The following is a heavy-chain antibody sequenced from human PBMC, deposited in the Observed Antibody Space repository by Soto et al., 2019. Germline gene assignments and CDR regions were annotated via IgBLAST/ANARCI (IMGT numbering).Heavy chain of an antibody. D-gene: IGHD6-13*01. CDR1: GGSISSYY. CDR3: ARSYSSSWDNWFDP. CDR2: IYTSGST. J-gene: IGHJ5*02. V-gene: IGHV4-4*07. Sequence: SETLSLTCTVSGGSISSYYWSWIRQPTGKGLEWIGRIYTSGSTNYNPSLKSRVTMSVDTSKNQFSLKLSSVTAEDTAVYYCARSYSSSWDNWFDPWGQGTLVTVSS.